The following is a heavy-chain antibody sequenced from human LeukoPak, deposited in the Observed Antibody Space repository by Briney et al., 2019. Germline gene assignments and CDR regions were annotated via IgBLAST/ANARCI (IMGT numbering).Heavy chain of an antibody. Sequence: GRSLRLACAASGFTFSSYGMHWVRQAPGKGLEWVAVIWYDGNNKYYADSVKGRFTISRDNSKNTLYLQMNSLRAEDTAVYYCARDQATRGPGYGMDVWGKGTTVTVSS. J-gene: IGHJ6*04. CDR1: GFTFSSYG. D-gene: IGHD3-10*01. V-gene: IGHV3-33*01. CDR3: ARDQATRGPGYGMDV. CDR2: IWYDGNNK.